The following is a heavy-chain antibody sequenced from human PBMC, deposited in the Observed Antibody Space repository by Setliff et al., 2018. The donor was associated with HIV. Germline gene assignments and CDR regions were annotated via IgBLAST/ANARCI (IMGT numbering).Heavy chain of an antibody. D-gene: IGHD3-3*01. CDR1: GGSISSYY. CDR3: ARTSYNFWGGPDS. J-gene: IGHJ4*02. V-gene: IGHV4-59*08. Sequence: PSETLSLTCTVSGGSISSYYWTWIRQPPGKGLEWIGYIYYSGSTNHNPSLKSRVIMSVDTSKNRFSLRLSSVSAADTAVYYCARTSYNFWGGPDSWGQGTLVTVSS. CDR2: IYYSGST.